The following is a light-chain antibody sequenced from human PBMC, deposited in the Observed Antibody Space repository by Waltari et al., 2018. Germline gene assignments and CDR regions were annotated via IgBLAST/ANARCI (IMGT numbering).Light chain of an antibody. J-gene: IGLJ1*01. CDR3: CSYAGSSTLWV. V-gene: IGLV2-23*02. CDR1: SSDVGSYNL. CDR2: GVS. Sequence: SALTQPASVSGSPGQSITISCTGTSSDVGSYNLVSRYQQHPGKAPKLMIYGVSKRPSGVSTRFSGSKSGNTDSLSTSGLQAEDEAGYYCCSYAGSSTLWVFGTGTKVTVL.